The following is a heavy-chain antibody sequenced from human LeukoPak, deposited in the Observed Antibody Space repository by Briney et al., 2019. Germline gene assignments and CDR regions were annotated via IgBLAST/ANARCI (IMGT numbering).Heavy chain of an antibody. CDR1: GFTFSSYA. CDR3: AKDLSFGWYYFDS. V-gene: IGHV3-23*01. Sequence: GGSLRLSCAASGFTFSSYAMSWVRQAPGKGLEWVSAISGSGGSTYYADSVKGRFTISRDNSKNTLYLQMNSLRAEDTAVYYSAKDLSFGWYYFDSWGQGTLVTVSS. D-gene: IGHD2-15*01. J-gene: IGHJ4*02. CDR2: ISGSGGST.